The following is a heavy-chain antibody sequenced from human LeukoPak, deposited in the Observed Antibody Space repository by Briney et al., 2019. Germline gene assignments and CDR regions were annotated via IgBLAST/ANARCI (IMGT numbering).Heavy chain of an antibody. J-gene: IGHJ6*03. CDR1: GFTFSSYV. V-gene: IGHV3-23*01. D-gene: IGHD2-15*01. CDR2: ISGSGGRT. CDR3: AVDGGYCSGGACYYNYYYMDV. Sequence: GGSLRLSCAASGFTFSSYVMSWVRQAPGKGLEWVSGISGSGGRTYNADSVKGRFTISRDNSKNTLYLQMNSLRAEDTAVYYCAVDGGYCSGGACYYNYYYMDVWGKGTTVTVSS.